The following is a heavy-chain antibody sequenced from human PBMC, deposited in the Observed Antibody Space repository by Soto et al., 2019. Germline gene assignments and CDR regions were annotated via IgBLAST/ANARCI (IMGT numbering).Heavy chain of an antibody. D-gene: IGHD1-20*01. V-gene: IGHV4-39*01. Sequence: QLQLQESGPGLVKPSETLSLTCTVSGGSISSSSYYWGWIRQPPGKGLEWIGSIYYSGSTYYNPSLKSRVTISVDTSKNQFSLKLSSVTAADTAVYYCAGTEGYNWNHLVDYWGQGTLVTVSS. J-gene: IGHJ4*02. CDR2: IYYSGST. CDR1: GGSISSSSYY. CDR3: AGTEGYNWNHLVDY.